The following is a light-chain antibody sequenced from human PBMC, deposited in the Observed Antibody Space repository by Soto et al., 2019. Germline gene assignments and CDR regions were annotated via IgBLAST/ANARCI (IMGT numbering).Light chain of an antibody. J-gene: IGKJ1*01. CDR1: QSVSSY. CDR3: QQYGRPSRT. V-gene: IGKV3-20*01. Sequence: EIVLTQSPGTLSLSPGERATLSCRASQSVSSYLAWYQQKPGQAPRLLIYGASSRATGIPDRFSGSVSGTDFNLTISRLEPEDFAVYYCQQYGRPSRTFGQGTKVEIK. CDR2: GAS.